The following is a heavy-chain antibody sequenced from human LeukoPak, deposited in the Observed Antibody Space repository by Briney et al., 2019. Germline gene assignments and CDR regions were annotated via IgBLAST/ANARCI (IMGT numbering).Heavy chain of an antibody. CDR3: ARVKIAAAGYNWFDP. V-gene: IGHV4-59*01. J-gene: IGHJ5*02. CDR1: GGSISSYS. CDR2: IYYSGST. D-gene: IGHD6-13*01. Sequence: KPSETLPLTCTVSGGSISSYSWSWIRQPPGKGLEWIGYIYYSGSTKYNPSLKSRVTISVDASKTQFSLKLNSVTAADTAVYYCARVKIAAAGYNWFDPWGQGTLVTVSS.